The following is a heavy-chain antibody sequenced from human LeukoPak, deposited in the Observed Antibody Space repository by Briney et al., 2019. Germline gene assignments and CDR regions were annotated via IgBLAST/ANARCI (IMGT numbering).Heavy chain of an antibody. CDR1: GFTFSSYW. D-gene: IGHD2-2*01. V-gene: IGHV3-74*01. Sequence: GGSLRLSCAAFGFTFSSYWMHWDRQAPGKGLVWVSRILSDGSNTNYADSVKGRFTISRDNAKNTLYLQMNSLRAEDTALYYCAAYCSSDRCYSPWGQGTLVTVSS. CDR3: AAYCSSDRCYSP. CDR2: ILSDGSNT. J-gene: IGHJ4*02.